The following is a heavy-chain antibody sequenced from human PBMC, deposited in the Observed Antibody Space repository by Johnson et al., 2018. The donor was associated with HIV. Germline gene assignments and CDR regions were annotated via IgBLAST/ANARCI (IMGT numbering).Heavy chain of an antibody. Sequence: VQLVESGGGVVQPGRSLRLSCAASGFTFSSYAMHWVRQAPGKGLEWVAVISYDGSNKYYADSVKGRFTIPRDNSKNTLYLQMNSLRAEDTAVYYCATWGSDYVGYAFDIWGQGTMVTVSS. V-gene: IGHV3-30*04. CDR2: ISYDGSNK. CDR1: GFTFSSYA. D-gene: IGHD3-16*01. J-gene: IGHJ3*02. CDR3: ATWGSDYVGYAFDI.